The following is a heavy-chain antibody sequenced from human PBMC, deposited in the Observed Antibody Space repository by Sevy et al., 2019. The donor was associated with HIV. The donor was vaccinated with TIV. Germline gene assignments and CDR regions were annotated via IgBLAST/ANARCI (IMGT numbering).Heavy chain of an antibody. CDR2: IYSGGST. J-gene: IGHJ3*01. D-gene: IGHD6-19*01. Sequence: GGFLRLSCEASGFIVSINYMNWVRQAPGKGLEWVSVIYSGGSTYYADSVKGRFTISRDNSNNRVYLQMNSLRAEDTAVYYCARDRGIAVGSSRDETFDVWGQGTMVTVSS. CDR3: ARDRGIAVGSSRDETFDV. CDR1: GFIVSINY. V-gene: IGHV3-53*01.